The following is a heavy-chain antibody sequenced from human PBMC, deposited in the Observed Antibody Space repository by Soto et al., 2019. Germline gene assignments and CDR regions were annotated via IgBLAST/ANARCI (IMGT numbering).Heavy chain of an antibody. CDR2: ISYSGNP. D-gene: IGHD1-26*01. CDR3: ARGVGSSPPRY. CDR1: GGSISPYY. J-gene: IGHJ4*02. Sequence: QVQLQESGPGLVKSSETLSLTCTVSGGSISPYYWSWIRQSPGKGLECIGYISYSGNPYYSPSLKSRVIMSLDTSRNQITLKVASATAADTAVYFCARGVGSSPPRYWGQGTLVSVSS. V-gene: IGHV4-59*01.